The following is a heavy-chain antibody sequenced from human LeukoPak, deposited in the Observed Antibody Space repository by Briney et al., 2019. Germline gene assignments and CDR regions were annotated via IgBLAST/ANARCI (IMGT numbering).Heavy chain of an antibody. CDR2: ISAYNGNT. J-gene: IGHJ6*02. CDR3: AREMDIVVVPPSENYYYGMDV. CDR1: GYTFTSYG. D-gene: IGHD2-2*03. V-gene: IGHV1-18*01. Sequence: ASVKVSCKASGYTFTSYGINWVRQAPGQGLEWMGWISAYNGNTNYAQKLQGRVTMTTDTSTSTAYMELRSLRSDDTAVYYCAREMDIVVVPPSENYYYGMDVWGQGTTVTVSS.